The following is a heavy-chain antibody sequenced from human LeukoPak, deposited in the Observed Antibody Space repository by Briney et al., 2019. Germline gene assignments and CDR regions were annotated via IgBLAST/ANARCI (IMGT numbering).Heavy chain of an antibody. V-gene: IGHV4-59*01. J-gene: IGHJ4*02. D-gene: IGHD5-12*01. CDR3: ARSGYDTYDLDY. CDR1: GGSISSYY. Sequence: PETLSLTCTVSGGSISSYYWSWIRQPPGKGLEWIGYIYYSGSINYNPSLKSRVTISVDTSKNQFSLKLSSVTAADTAVYYCARSGYDTYDLDYWGQGTLVTVSS. CDR2: IYYSGSI.